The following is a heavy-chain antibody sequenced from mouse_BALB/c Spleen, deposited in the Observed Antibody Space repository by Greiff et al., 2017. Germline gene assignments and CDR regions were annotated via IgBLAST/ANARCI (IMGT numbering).Heavy chain of an antibody. V-gene: IGHV1-5*01. CDR2: IYPGNSDT. CDR1: GYTFTSYW. D-gene: IGHD2-4*01. CDR3: TRGKDYDGFAY. J-gene: IGHJ3*01. Sequence: VQLQQSGTVLARPGASVKMSCKASGYTFTSYWMHWVKQRPGQGLEWIGAIYPGNSDTSYNQKFKGNAKLTAVTSTSTAYMELSSLTNEDSAVYYCTRGKDYDGFAYWGQGTLVTVSA.